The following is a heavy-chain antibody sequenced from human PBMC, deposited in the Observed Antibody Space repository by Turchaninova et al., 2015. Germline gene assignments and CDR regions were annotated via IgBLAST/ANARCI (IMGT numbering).Heavy chain of an antibody. CDR1: GDSNSRSY. CDR3: ARGLDTSNWVDS. J-gene: IGHJ5*01. D-gene: IGHD2-2*01. V-gene: IGHV4-59*01. CDR2: SSHSGST. Sequence: VKLQESGPGLVKPSETLSLTCTVSGDSNSRSYWNWIRQPPGKGLEWIGYSSHSGSTYYNPSLTSRVTISVNTSMNQFSLNLTSVTAADTAVYYCARGLDTSNWVDSWGQGTLVTVSS.